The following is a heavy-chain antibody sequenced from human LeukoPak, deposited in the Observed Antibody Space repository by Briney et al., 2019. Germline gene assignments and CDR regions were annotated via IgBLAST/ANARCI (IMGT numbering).Heavy chain of an antibody. CDR1: GFTFSSYA. Sequence: GGSLRLSCAASGFTFSSYAIHWVRQAPGKGLEWVAVISYDGSNKYYADSVKGRFTISRDNSKNTLYLQMNSLRAEDTAVYYCARESKDDYVWGSDYWGQGTLVTVSS. CDR3: ARESKDDYVWGSDY. D-gene: IGHD3-16*01. V-gene: IGHV3-30*04. CDR2: ISYDGSNK. J-gene: IGHJ4*02.